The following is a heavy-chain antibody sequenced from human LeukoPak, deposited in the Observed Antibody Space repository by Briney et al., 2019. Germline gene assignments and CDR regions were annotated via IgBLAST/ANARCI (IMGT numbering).Heavy chain of an antibody. CDR3: ARHRLHSNYRAGFDP. D-gene: IGHD4-11*01. Sequence: KGGESLKISCKGSGYSFTSYWIGWVRQMPGKGLEWMGIIYPGDSDTRYSPSFQGQVTISADKSISTAYLQWSSLKASDTAMYYCARHRLHSNYRAGFDPWGQGTLVTVSP. V-gene: IGHV5-51*01. CDR1: GYSFTSYW. J-gene: IGHJ5*02. CDR2: IYPGDSDT.